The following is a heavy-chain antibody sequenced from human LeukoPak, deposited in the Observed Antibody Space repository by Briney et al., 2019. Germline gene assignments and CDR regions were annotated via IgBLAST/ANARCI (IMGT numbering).Heavy chain of an antibody. CDR2: IKQDGSEK. V-gene: IGHV3-7*01. J-gene: IGHJ4*02. CDR3: ARAATWQLGIRNYYFDY. CDR1: GFTFSSRDW. D-gene: IGHD1-1*01. Sequence: GGSLRLSCVASGFTFSSRDWMTWVRQAPGKGLEWVANIKQDGSEKNYVDSVKGRFTISRDSAKNSLYLQMNSLRADDTAVYYCARAATWQLGIRNYYFDYWGQGTLVTVSS.